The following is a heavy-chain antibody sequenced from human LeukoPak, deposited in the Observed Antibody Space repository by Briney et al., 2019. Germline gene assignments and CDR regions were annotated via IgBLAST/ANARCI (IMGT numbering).Heavy chain of an antibody. D-gene: IGHD6-13*01. Sequence: PGGSLRLSCAASGFTFSNYAMHWVRQAPGKGLEWVAFIRYDGSDEYYADSVKGRFTISRDNSKNTLYLQMNSLRTEDTAVYYCAKDLGISSSWYYFDYWGQGTLVTVSS. V-gene: IGHV3-30*02. CDR2: IRYDGSDE. CDR3: AKDLGISSSWYYFDY. CDR1: GFTFSNYA. J-gene: IGHJ4*02.